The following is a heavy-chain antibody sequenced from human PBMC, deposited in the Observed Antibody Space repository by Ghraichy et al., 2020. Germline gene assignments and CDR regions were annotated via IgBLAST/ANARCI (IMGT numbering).Heavy chain of an antibody. J-gene: IGHJ4*02. CDR3: ARDGRSSGYHYYFDY. CDR1: GFTFSTYA. V-gene: IGHV3-30*04. Sequence: CEGSGFTFSTYAMHWVRQAPGKGLEWVATISYIGNNRYYTDSVKGRFTISRDNPNNTLYLQMNSLRAEDTAVYSCARDGRSSGYHYYFDYWGQGTLVTVSS. D-gene: IGHD3-22*01. CDR2: ISYIGNNR.